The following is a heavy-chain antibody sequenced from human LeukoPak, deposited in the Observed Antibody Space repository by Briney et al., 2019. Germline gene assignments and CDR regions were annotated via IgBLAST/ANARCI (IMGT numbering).Heavy chain of an antibody. D-gene: IGHD5-12*01. CDR3: AKSDDIVATIYDY. J-gene: IGHJ4*02. CDR2: ISYDGSNK. V-gene: IGHV3-30*18. CDR1: GFTFSSYG. Sequence: GGSLRLSCAASGFTFSSYGMHWVRQAPGKGLEWVAVISYDGSNKYYADSVKGRFTISRDNSKNTLYLQMNSLRAEDTAAYYCAKSDDIVATIYDYWGQGTLVTVSS.